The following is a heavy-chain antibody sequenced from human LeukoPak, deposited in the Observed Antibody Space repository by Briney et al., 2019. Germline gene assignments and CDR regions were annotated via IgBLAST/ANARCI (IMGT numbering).Heavy chain of an antibody. Sequence: SETLSLTCTVSGGSMSSYYWSWIRQPPGKGLEWIGHIHYSGSTNYNPSLKSRVTISVDTSKNQFSLRLSSVTTTDTALYYCARRGYNDYFDYWGQGTLVTVSS. V-gene: IGHV4-59*01. J-gene: IGHJ4*02. D-gene: IGHD5-24*01. CDR2: IHYSGST. CDR1: GGSMSSYY. CDR3: ARRGYNDYFDY.